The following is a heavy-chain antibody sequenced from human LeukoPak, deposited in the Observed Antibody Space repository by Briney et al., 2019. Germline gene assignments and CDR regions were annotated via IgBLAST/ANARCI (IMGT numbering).Heavy chain of an antibody. Sequence: GGSLRLSSAASGFTFNNYAMSWVRPAPGQGLEWASSIAGSGVSTDYAAPVKGRFTISKDKSENTLYLEMNSLRAEDTAVYYCAKDLYSGSWNFDYWGQGTLVTVSS. V-gene: IGHV3-23*01. CDR3: AKDLYSGSWNFDY. CDR2: IAGSGVST. CDR1: GFTFNNYA. J-gene: IGHJ4*02. D-gene: IGHD6-13*01.